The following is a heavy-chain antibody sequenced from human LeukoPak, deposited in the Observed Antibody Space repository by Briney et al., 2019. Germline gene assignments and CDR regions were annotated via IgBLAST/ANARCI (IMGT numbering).Heavy chain of an antibody. V-gene: IGHV1-8*01. D-gene: IGHD3-3*01. J-gene: IGHJ6*02. Sequence: ASVKVSCKASGYAFTSYDINCVRQAPGQGLEWMEWMNPNSGNTGYAQKFQGRVTMTRNTSISTAYMELSSLRSEDTAVYYCARGQNYDFWSGYYTGYYYYYGMDVWGQGTTVTVSS. CDR1: GYAFTSYD. CDR3: ARGQNYDFWSGYYTGYYYYYGMDV. CDR2: MNPNSGNT.